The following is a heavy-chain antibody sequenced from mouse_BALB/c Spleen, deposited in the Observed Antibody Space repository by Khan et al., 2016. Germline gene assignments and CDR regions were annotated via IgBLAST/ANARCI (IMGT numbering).Heavy chain of an antibody. V-gene: IGHV1-7*01. CDR2: INPTSGHT. CDR1: GYTFTTYW. J-gene: IGHJ2*01. Sequence: VQLQESGAELAKPGASVKMSCKTSGYTFTTYWMHWVKQRPGQGLEWIGYINPTSGHTDYNEKFKDKATLSADKSSSTAYMQLSSLTSEDSAVSYCTRDRIDYWGQGTTLTVSS. CDR3: TRDRIDY.